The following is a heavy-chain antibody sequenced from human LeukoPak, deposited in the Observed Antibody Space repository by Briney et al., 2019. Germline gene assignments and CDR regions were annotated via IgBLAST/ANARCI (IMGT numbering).Heavy chain of an antibody. Sequence: ASVKVSCKASGGTFSSYAISWVRQAPGQGLEWMGGIIPIFGTANYAQKFQGRVTITADESTSTAYMELSSLRSEDTAVYYCARNLRYCTNGVCSDYYYYMDLWGKGTTVTVSS. CDR1: GGTFSSYA. V-gene: IGHV1-69*13. D-gene: IGHD2-8*01. CDR2: IIPIFGTA. J-gene: IGHJ6*03. CDR3: ARNLRYCTNGVCSDYYYYMDL.